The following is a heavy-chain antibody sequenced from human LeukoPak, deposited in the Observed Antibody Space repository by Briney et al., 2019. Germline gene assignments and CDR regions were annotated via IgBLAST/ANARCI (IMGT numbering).Heavy chain of an antibody. CDR2: MHYSGDS. Sequence: ASETLSLTCTVSGNSISSFFWSWIRQPPGKGLEWIGSMHYSGDSKYNPSLRSRVSLSIDTSKQQYSLRLSSVTAADTAVYYCARDLELERNRWNYFESWGQGALVTVSS. CDR3: ARDLELERNRWNYFES. CDR1: GNSISSFF. V-gene: IGHV4-59*01. D-gene: IGHD1-1*01. J-gene: IGHJ4*02.